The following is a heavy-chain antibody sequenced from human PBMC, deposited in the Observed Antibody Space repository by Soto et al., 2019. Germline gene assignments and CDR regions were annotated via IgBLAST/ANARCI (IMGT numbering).Heavy chain of an antibody. CDR2: VYYSGST. Sequence: SETLSLTCTVSGGSIFSHYWGWIRQPPGKGLEWIAYVYYSGSTNYNPSLKSRVTISVDMSNNQFSLRLNSVTAADTAMYYCARGHNLGGSTFDIWGQGTTVTVS. J-gene: IGHJ3*02. CDR3: ARGHNLGGSTFDI. CDR1: GGSIFSHY. D-gene: IGHD3-16*01. V-gene: IGHV4-59*11.